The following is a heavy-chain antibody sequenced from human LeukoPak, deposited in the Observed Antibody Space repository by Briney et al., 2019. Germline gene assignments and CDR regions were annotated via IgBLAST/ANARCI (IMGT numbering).Heavy chain of an antibody. CDR1: GFTFSSYS. V-gene: IGHV3-21*01. J-gene: IGHJ4*02. Sequence: GGSLRLSCAASGFTFSSYSMNWVRQAPGKGLEWVSSISSSSSYIYYADSVKGRFTIFRDNAKNSLYLQMNSLRAEDTAVYYCAPYSSSWYFRYWGQGTLVTVSS. CDR2: ISSSSSYI. D-gene: IGHD6-13*01. CDR3: APYSSSWYFRY.